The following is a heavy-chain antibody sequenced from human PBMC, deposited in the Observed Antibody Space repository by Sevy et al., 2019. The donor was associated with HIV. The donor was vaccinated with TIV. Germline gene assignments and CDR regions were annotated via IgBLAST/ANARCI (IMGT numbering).Heavy chain of an antibody. V-gene: IGHV4-59*08. Sequence: SETLSLTCTVSGCSISSYYWSWIRQPPGKGLEWVGYIYNSGSTNYNPSLKSRVTISVDTSKNKFSLKLGSVTAADTAVYYCARHYYDSSGYSGFDYWGQGTLVTVSS. CDR2: IYNSGST. J-gene: IGHJ4*02. CDR1: GCSISSYY. CDR3: ARHYYDSSGYSGFDY. D-gene: IGHD3-22*01.